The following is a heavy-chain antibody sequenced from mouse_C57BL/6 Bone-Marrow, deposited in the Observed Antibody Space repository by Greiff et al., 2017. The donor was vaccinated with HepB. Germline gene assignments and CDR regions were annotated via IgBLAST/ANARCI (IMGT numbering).Heavy chain of an antibody. CDR2: ISDGGSYT. CDR3: ARVYGSSLYYFDY. CDR1: GFTFSSYA. D-gene: IGHD1-1*01. V-gene: IGHV5-4*03. J-gene: IGHJ2*01. Sequence: EVMLVESGGGLVKPGGSLKLSCAASGFTFSSYAMSWVRQTPEKRLEWVATISDGGSYTYYTANVKGRFTISRDNAKNNLYLQMSHLKSEDTAMYYCARVYGSSLYYFDYWGQGTTLTVSS.